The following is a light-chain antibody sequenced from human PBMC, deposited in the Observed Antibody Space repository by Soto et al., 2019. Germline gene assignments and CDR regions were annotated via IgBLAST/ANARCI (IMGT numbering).Light chain of an antibody. V-gene: IGKV3-15*01. CDR3: HQYKYNPPWT. CDR1: QSIGTD. J-gene: IGKJ1*01. Sequence: EIVMTQSPTTLSVSAGERATLSCRTSQSIGTDLAWYQQKPGQAPRLLIYGASTRAPGIPVRFSGSGSGTEFTLTISSLQSEDFAVYYCHQYKYNPPWTFGQGTKVEIK. CDR2: GAS.